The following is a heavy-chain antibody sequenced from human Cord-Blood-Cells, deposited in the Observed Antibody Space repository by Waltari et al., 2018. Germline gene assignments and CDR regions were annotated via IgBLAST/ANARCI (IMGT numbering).Heavy chain of an antibody. CDR2: IIPILGIA. J-gene: IGHJ4*02. V-gene: IGHV1-69*09. CDR1: GGTFSSYA. D-gene: IGHD7-27*01. CDR3: ARDLGSGLIDY. Sequence: QEQLVQAGAEVKKPGSSGTVSCKASGGTFSSYALRRVRQAPGPGLEWMGRIIPILGIANYAQKFQGRVKITADKSTSTAYMELSSLRSEDTAVYYCARDLGSGLIDYWGQGTLVTVSS.